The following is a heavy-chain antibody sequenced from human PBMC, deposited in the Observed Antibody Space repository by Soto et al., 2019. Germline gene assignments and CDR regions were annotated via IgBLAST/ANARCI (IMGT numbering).Heavy chain of an antibody. D-gene: IGHD3-3*01. J-gene: IGHJ3*02. CDR3: ARKWGWLRFLEWELDFDI. Sequence: QVQLVQSGAEVKKPGASVKVSCKASGYTFTSYDINWVRQATGQGLEWMGWMNPNSGNTGYAQKFQGRVTMTRNTSISTAYMELSSLRSEDTAVYYCARKWGWLRFLEWELDFDIWCQGTMVTVSS. CDR1: GYTFTSYD. V-gene: IGHV1-8*01. CDR2: MNPNSGNT.